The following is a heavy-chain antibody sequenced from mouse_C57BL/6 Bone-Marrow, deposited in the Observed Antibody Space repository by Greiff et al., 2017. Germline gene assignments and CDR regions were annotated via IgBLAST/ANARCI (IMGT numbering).Heavy chain of an antibody. Sequence: EVNLVESGGGLVKPGGSLKLSCAASGFTFSDYGMHWVRQAPEKGLEWVAYISSGSSTIYYADTVKGRFTISRDNAKNTLFLQMTSLRSEDTAMYYCARGRKDYAMDYWGQGTSVTVSS. CDR1: GFTFSDYG. CDR3: ARGRKDYAMDY. V-gene: IGHV5-17*01. J-gene: IGHJ4*01. CDR2: ISSGSSTI.